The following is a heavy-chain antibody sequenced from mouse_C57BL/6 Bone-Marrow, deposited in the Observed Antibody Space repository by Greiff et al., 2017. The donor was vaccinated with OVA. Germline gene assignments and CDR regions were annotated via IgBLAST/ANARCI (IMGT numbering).Heavy chain of an antibody. CDR2: IHPSDSDT. D-gene: IGHD1-1*01. CDR3: AFITTVVARGYAMDY. CDR1: GYTFTSYW. V-gene: IGHV1-74*01. J-gene: IGHJ4*01. Sequence: QVQLQQPGAELVKPGASVKVSCKASGYTFTSYWMHWVKQRPGQGLEWIGRIHPSDSDTNYNQKFKGKATLTVDKSSSTAYMQLSSLTSEDSAVYYCAFITTVVARGYAMDYWGQGTSVTVSS.